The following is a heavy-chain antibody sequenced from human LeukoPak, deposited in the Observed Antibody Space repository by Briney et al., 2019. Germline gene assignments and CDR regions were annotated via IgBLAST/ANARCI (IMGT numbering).Heavy chain of an antibody. Sequence: SETLSLTCTVSGGSISSGGYYWSWIRQPPGKGLEWIGYIYYSGSTNYNPSLKSRVTISVDTSKNQFSLKLSSVTAADTAVYYCARQTHDILTGYYGFDYWGQGTLVTVSS. J-gene: IGHJ4*02. D-gene: IGHD3-9*01. CDR1: GGSISSGGYY. V-gene: IGHV4-61*08. CDR2: IYYSGST. CDR3: ARQTHDILTGYYGFDY.